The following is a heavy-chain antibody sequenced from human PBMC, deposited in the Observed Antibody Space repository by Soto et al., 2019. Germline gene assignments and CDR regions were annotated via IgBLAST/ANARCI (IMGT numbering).Heavy chain of an antibody. D-gene: IGHD6-19*01. J-gene: IGHJ5*02. V-gene: IGHV1-8*01. CDR1: GYTFTSYD. Sequence: QVQLVQSGAEVKKPGASVKVSCKASGYTFTSYDIIWVRQATGQGLEWMGWMNPSTGNTDSAEKFQGRLTMTRNTPISTVYMALRSLSFEDTAVYYCARGRIIVAGGFDPWGQGTLVTVSS. CDR2: MNPSTGNT. CDR3: ARGRIIVAGGFDP.